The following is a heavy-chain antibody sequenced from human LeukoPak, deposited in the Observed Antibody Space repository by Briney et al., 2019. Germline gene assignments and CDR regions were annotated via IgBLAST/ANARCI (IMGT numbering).Heavy chain of an antibody. J-gene: IGHJ5*02. V-gene: IGHV1-18*01. D-gene: IGHD2-2*01. CDR2: ISGYSGNT. CDR3: ARDSLDCSTTSCHSFDP. CDR1: GYIFSSYG. Sequence: GASVKVSCKASGYIFSSYGISWVRQAPGQGLEWMGWISGYSGNTKYSQRLQGRVSMTTDTSTSTAYMELRSLRSDDTAVYCCARDSLDCSTTSCHSFDPWGQRTLVTVSS.